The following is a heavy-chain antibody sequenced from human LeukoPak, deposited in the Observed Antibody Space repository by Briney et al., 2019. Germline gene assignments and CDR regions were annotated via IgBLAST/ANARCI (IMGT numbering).Heavy chain of an antibody. J-gene: IGHJ6*03. Sequence: SVKVSCKASGGTFSSYAISWVRQAPGQGLEWMGGIIPIFGTANYAQKFQGRVTITADESTSTAYMELSSLRSEDTAVYYCARDSRFLEWFDPYYYYYYMDVWGKGTTVTVSS. CDR1: GGTFSSYA. D-gene: IGHD3-3*01. CDR3: ARDSRFLEWFDPYYYYYYMDV. CDR2: IIPIFGTA. V-gene: IGHV1-69*01.